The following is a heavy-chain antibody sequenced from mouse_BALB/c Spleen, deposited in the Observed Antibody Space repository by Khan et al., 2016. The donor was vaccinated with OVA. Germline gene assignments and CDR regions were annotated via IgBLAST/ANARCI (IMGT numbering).Heavy chain of an antibody. J-gene: IGHJ3*01. CDR3: ARGYFSNYECAY. Sequence: QVQLQQSGAELAKPGAAVKLSCKTSGYTFTSYWIQWVKQRPGKGLAWIGQIFPCTGTTSYNENFKRTTTLTIDTSSTTPYIPLSSLTDEDSAVDFCARGYFSNYECAYWGQGTLVTVSA. D-gene: IGHD2-5*01. V-gene: IGHV1S132*01. CDR2: IFPCTGTT. CDR1: GYTFTSYW.